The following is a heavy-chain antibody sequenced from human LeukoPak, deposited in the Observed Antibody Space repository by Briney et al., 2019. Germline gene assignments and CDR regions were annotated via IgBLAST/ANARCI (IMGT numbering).Heavy chain of an antibody. CDR1: GFTFSSYW. CDR2: IKQDESEK. J-gene: IGHJ4*02. Sequence: PGGSLRLSCAASGFTFSSYWMSWVRQAPGKGLEWVANIKQDESEKYYVDSVKGRFTISRDNAKNSLYLQMNSLRAEDTAVYYCARVVGRIRGIQYYFDYWGQGTLVTVSS. D-gene: IGHD3-10*01. CDR3: ARVVGRIRGIQYYFDY. V-gene: IGHV3-7*01.